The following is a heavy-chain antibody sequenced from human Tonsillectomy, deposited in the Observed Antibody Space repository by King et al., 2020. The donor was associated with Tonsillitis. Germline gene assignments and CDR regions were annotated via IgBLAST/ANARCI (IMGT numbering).Heavy chain of an antibody. D-gene: IGHD3-3*01. J-gene: IGHJ3*02. CDR3: ARHIGASRAFDI. CDR2: IYYSGST. CDR1: GGSIRSYY. Sequence: VQLQESGPGLVKPSETLSLTCTVSGGSIRSYYWSWIRQPPGEGLEWIGYIYYSGSTNYNPSLKSRITMSVDTSKNQISLKLTSVTAADTAVYYCARHIGASRAFDIWGQGTMVTVSS. V-gene: IGHV4-59*01.